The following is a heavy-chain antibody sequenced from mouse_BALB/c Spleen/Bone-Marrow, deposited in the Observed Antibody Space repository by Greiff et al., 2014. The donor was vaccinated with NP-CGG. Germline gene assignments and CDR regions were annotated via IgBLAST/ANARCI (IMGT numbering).Heavy chain of an antibody. Sequence: QVQLQQSGAELARPGASVKLSCKASGYTFTSYWMQWVKQRPGQGLEWIGAIYPGDGDTRYTQKFKGKATLTADKSSSTAYMLLSSLASEDSAVYYCARRDYGIRENYYAMDYWGQGTSVTVSS. D-gene: IGHD1-2*01. CDR1: GYTFTSYW. J-gene: IGHJ4*01. CDR3: ARRDYGIRENYYAMDY. V-gene: IGHV1-87*01. CDR2: IYPGDGDT.